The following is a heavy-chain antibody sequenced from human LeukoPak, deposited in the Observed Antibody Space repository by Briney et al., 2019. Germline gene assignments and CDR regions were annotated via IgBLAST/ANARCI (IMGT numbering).Heavy chain of an antibody. CDR1: GGSISSGGYS. CDR2: IYHSGST. J-gene: IGHJ4*02. CDR3: ARGIAVAEFDY. D-gene: IGHD6-19*01. Sequence: SQTLSLTCAVSGGSISSGGYSWSWIRQPPGKGLEWIGYIYHSGSTYYNPSLKSRVTISVDRSKNQFSLKLSSVTPEDTAVYYCARGIAVAEFDYWGQGTLVTVSS. V-gene: IGHV4-30-2*01.